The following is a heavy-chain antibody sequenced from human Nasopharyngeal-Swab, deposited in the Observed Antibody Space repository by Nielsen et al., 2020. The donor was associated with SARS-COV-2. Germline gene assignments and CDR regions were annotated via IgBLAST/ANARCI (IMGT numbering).Heavy chain of an antibody. Sequence: GESLKISCAPSGFTFNDYDIYWVCQTAGAGLEWVSSVGTAGDTHYQDSVQGRFTISRENAKNSVFLQMDSLRIGDTGIYFCARVLSRTSPYGMDVWGRGTQVTVSS. CDR2: VGTAGDT. J-gene: IGHJ6*01. CDR1: GFTFNDYD. D-gene: IGHD2-2*01. V-gene: IGHV3-13*01. CDR3: ARVLSRTSPYGMDV.